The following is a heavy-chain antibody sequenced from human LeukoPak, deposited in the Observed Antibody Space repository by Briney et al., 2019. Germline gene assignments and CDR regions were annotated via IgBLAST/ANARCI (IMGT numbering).Heavy chain of an antibody. D-gene: IGHD4-23*01. Sequence: GGSLRLSCAASGFTFSSHWMHWVRQAPGKGLVWVSRLNSDGTTTNYADSVKGRFTISRDNARNTVYLQMNSLRAEDTAVYYCASDYGGTTFDYWGQGILVTVSS. CDR2: LNSDGTTT. CDR1: GFTFSSHW. J-gene: IGHJ4*02. CDR3: ASDYGGTTFDY. V-gene: IGHV3-74*01.